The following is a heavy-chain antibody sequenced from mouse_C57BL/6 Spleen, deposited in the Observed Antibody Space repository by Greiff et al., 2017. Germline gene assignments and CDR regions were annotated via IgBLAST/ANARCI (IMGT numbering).Heavy chain of an antibody. CDR3: ARAITTVVAKDY. V-gene: IGHV1-53*01. D-gene: IGHD1-1*01. J-gene: IGHJ2*01. Sequence: VQLQQPGTELVKPGASVKLSCKASGYTFTSYWMHWVKQRPGQGLEWIGNINPSNGGTNYNAKFKSKDTLTVDKSSSTAYMQLSSLTSEDSAVYYCARAITTVVAKDYWGQGTTLTVSS. CDR2: INPSNGGT. CDR1: GYTFTSYW.